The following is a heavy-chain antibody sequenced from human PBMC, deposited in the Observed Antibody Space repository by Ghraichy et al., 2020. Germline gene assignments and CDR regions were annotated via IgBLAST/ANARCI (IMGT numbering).Heavy chain of an antibody. Sequence: GGSLRLSCAASGFTFSTYGIHWVRQAPGKGLEWVAVIWYDGSNKYYADSVKGRFTISRDNSKNTLYLQMNSLRAEDTAVYYCARDSRGYCTGGVCYGGADPWGQGTLVTVSS. D-gene: IGHD2-8*02. CDR1: GFTFSTYG. J-gene: IGHJ5*02. CDR3: ARDSRGYCTGGVCYGGADP. V-gene: IGHV3-33*01. CDR2: IWYDGSNK.